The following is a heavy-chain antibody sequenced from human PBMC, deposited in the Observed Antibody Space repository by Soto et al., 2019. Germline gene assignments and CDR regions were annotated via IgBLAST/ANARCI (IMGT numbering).Heavy chain of an antibody. CDR1: GYTLTGYY. Sequence: GASVKVSCKGSGYTLTGYYIHWVRQAPGQGLEWMGWINPNSGGTNYAQKFQGRVTMTRATSISTLYMELSRLTSGDTAVYYCATVCSGGSCPLDSWGQGILVTVSS. CDR3: ATVCSGGSCPLDS. J-gene: IGHJ4*02. D-gene: IGHD2-15*01. CDR2: INPNSGGT. V-gene: IGHV1-2*02.